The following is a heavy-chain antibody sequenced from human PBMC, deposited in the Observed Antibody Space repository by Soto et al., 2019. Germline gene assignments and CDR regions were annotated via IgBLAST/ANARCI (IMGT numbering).Heavy chain of an antibody. J-gene: IGHJ6*02. V-gene: IGHV1-46*01. Sequence: GASVKVSCKASGYTFSSYYMHWVRQAPGQGLEWMGIINPSDGSTSYAQKFQGRVTMTRDTSTSTVYMELSSLRSEDTAVYYCARDLQSIYGMDVRGQGTTVTVSS. D-gene: IGHD6-6*01. CDR3: ARDLQSIYGMDV. CDR2: INPSDGST. CDR1: GYTFSSYY.